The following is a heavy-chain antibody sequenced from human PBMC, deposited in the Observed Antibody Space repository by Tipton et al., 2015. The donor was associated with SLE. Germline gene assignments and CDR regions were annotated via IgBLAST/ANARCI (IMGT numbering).Heavy chain of an antibody. CDR2: IYYSGST. Sequence: TLSLTCTVSGGSISSSSYYWGWIRQPPGKGLEWIGSIYYSGSTYYNPSLKSRVTISVDTSKNQFSLKLSSVTAADTAVYYCASPVGAWAYWGLGTLVTVSS. V-gene: IGHV4-39*07. D-gene: IGHD1-26*01. CDR3: ASPVGAWAY. J-gene: IGHJ4*02. CDR1: GGSISSSSYY.